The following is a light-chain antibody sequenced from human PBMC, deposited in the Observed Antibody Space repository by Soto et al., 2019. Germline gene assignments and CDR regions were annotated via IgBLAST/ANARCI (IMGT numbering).Light chain of an antibody. CDR1: NSDIGDWSY. CDR3: SSFSSDTTLFV. J-gene: IGLJ1*01. V-gene: IGLV2-14*01. CDR2: GVN. Sequence: QSVLTQPASASGSPGQSITISCTGANSDIGDWSYVSWYQQSPGKAPKLIIYGVNYRPSGVSYRFSGSKSGNTASLTISGLQAEDEADYYCSSFSSDTTLFVFGGGTKVTVL.